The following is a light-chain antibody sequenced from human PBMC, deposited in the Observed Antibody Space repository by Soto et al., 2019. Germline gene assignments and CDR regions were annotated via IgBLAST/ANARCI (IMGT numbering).Light chain of an antibody. CDR3: CSYTTTSTFV. Sequence: QSALTQPASVSGSPGQSITISCTGTSRDVGGYNYVSWYQQHPGKVPKLMIYEVFRRPSGISDRFSGSKSGNTASLTISGLQAEDEADYYCCSYTTTSTFVFGGGTKLTVL. CDR1: SRDVGGYNY. CDR2: EVF. J-gene: IGLJ2*01. V-gene: IGLV2-14*03.